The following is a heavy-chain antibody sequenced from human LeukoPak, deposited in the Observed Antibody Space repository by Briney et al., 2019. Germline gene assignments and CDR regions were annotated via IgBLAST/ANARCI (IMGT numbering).Heavy chain of an antibody. Sequence: PGRSLRLSCAASGFMFSNYAMHWVRQPLGKGLEWVAVIWDDGTNKYYADSVKGRFTISRDNSKNTLYLQMNSLRAEDTAVYYCATHKGSWPYYFDYWGQGSLVTVSS. CDR3: ATHKGSWPYYFDY. CDR1: GFMFSNYA. V-gene: IGHV3-33*01. D-gene: IGHD1-26*01. J-gene: IGHJ4*02. CDR2: IWDDGTNK.